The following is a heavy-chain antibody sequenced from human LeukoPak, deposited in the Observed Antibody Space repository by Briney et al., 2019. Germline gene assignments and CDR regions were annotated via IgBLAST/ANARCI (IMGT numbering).Heavy chain of an antibody. J-gene: IGHJ4*02. CDR1: GFIFSSYV. Sequence: GGSLRLSCAASGFIFSSYVMIWVRQPPGKGLEWVSVIGTSGADIYYADSVKGRFSISRDNSKNTLSLQMNSLRVDDTAVYYRARDPNWGSGYWGQGTLVTVSS. V-gene: IGHV3-23*01. D-gene: IGHD7-27*01. CDR2: IGTSGADI. CDR3: ARDPNWGSGY.